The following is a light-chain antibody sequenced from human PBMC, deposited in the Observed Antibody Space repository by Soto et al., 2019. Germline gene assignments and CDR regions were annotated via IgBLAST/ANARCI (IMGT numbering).Light chain of an antibody. J-gene: IGLJ2*01. CDR1: SSDVGSYNL. V-gene: IGLV2-23*01. CDR2: EGS. CDR3: CSYAGSSTFYVV. Sequence: QSVLTQPASVSGCPGHSITISCTGTSSDVGSYNLVSWYQQHPGKAPKLMIYEGSKRPSGVSNRFSGSKSGNTASLTISGLQAEDEADYYCCSYAGSSTFYVVFGGGTKVTVL.